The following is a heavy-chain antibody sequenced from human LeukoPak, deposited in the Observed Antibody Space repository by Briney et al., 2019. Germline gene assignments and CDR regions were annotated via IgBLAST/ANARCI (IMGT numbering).Heavy chain of an antibody. V-gene: IGHV5-51*01. D-gene: IGHD4-17*01. CDR2: IYPGDSDT. J-gene: IGHJ3*02. CDR1: GYSFTSYW. CDR3: AIPRYGDYGPTDAFDI. Sequence: GESLKISCKGSGYSFTSYWIGWVRQMPGKGLEWMGIIYPGDSDTRYSPSFQVQVAISADKSISTAYLQWSSLKASDTAMYYCAIPRYGDYGPTDAFDIWGQGTMVTVSS.